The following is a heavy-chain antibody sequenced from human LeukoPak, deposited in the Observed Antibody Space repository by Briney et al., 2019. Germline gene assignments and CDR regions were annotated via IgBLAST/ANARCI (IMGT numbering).Heavy chain of an antibody. V-gene: IGHV4-39*01. Sequence: PSETLSLTCTVSGGSISSSSYYWGWIRQPPGKGLEWIGSFYYSGSTYYNPSLKSRVTISVDTSKNQFSLKLSSVTATDTTAYYCASGARSSSIGRLDYWGQGTLVTVSS. CDR1: GGSISSSSYY. CDR2: FYYSGST. D-gene: IGHD6-6*01. J-gene: IGHJ4*02. CDR3: ASGARSSSIGRLDY.